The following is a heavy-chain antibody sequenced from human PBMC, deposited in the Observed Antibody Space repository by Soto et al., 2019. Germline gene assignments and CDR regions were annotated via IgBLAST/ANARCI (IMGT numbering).Heavy chain of an antibody. CDR2: INGDYGNT. CDR3: ARCRQGDYYYGMDV. D-gene: IGHD1-26*01. CDR1: GYTFYSHS. J-gene: IGHJ6*02. Sequence: QAQLVQSGAEVKKPGASVKVSCKASGYTFYSHSISWVRQAPGQGLEWMGRINGDYGNTQYAQKFRGRVTMTTDTSTTTVDMELTNLRSDDTAVYYCARCRQGDYYYGMDVWGQGTTVTVSS. V-gene: IGHV1-18*01.